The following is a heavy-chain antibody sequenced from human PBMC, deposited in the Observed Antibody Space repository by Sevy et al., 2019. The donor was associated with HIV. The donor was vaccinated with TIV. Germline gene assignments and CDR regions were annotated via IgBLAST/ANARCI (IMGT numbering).Heavy chain of an antibody. Sequence: SETLSLSCSVSGGSVTSDSYSWGWIRQTPAKGLEWIGSVFSDGTTYYNPSLKSRLTLSLDVSKNKMSLNLRSVGAADAALYFCVRHPRNYHESNLYFDYWGQGRLVTVSS. CDR3: VRHPRNYHESNLYFDY. CDR2: VFSDGTT. V-gene: IGHV4-39*01. CDR1: GGSVTSDSYS. D-gene: IGHD3-22*01. J-gene: IGHJ4*02.